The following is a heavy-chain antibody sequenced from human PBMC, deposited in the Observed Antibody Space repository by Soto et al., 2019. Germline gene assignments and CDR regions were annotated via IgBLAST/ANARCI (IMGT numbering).Heavy chain of an antibody. Sequence: SVKVSCKASGGTFSSYAISWVRQAPGQGLEWMGGIIPIFGTANYAQKFQGRVTITADESTSTAYMELSSLRSEDTAVYYCARDGGNEGTNNYGKDVWGQGTTVTVSS. J-gene: IGHJ6*02. CDR1: GGTFSSYA. CDR2: IIPIFGTA. V-gene: IGHV1-69*13. CDR3: ARDGGNEGTNNYGKDV. D-gene: IGHD1-1*01.